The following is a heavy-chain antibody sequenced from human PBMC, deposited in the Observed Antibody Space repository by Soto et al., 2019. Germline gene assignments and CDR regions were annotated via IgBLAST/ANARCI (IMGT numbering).Heavy chain of an antibody. V-gene: IGHV3-66*01. CDR2: IYSGGST. Sequence: QLVESGGGLVQPGGSLRLSCAASGFSVSNNYMKWVRQAPGKGLEWVSRIYSGGSTYYADSVKGRFTISRDNSKNTLFLQMNSLRVEDTAVYYCARDRGYRWGQGTMVTVSS. J-gene: IGHJ3*01. CDR1: GFSVSNNY. CDR3: ARDRGYR. D-gene: IGHD5-12*01.